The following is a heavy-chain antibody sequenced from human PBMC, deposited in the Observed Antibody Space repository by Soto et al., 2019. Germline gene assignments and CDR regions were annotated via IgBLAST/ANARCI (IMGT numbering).Heavy chain of an antibody. J-gene: IGHJ4*02. V-gene: IGHV3-15*07. CDR3: TTDPLKDY. CDR1: GLTFSHAW. Sequence: GGSLRLSCAPSGLTFSHAWRNWVRQAPGKGLEWVGRIKSKTDGGTTDYAAPVKGRFTISRDDSTNTVYLQMNSLRTEDTAVYYCTTDPLKDYWGQGTLVTVSS. CDR2: IKSKTDGGTT.